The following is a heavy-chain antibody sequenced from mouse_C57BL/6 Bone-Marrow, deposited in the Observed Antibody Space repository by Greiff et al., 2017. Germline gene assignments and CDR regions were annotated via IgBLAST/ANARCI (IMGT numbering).Heavy chain of an antibody. V-gene: IGHV1-64*01. D-gene: IGHD4-1*01. J-gene: IGHJ4*01. CDR1: GYTFTSYW. Sequence: QVQLKQPGAELVKPGASVKLSCKASGYTFTSYWMHWVKQRPGQGLEWIGMIHPNSGSTNYNEKFKGKATLTVDKSSSTAYMELRSLTSEDSAVXYCARTGAGAMDYWGQGTSVTVSS. CDR2: IHPNSGST. CDR3: ARTGAGAMDY.